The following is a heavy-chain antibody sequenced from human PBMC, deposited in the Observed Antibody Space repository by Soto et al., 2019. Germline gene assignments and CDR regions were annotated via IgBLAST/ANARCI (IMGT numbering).Heavy chain of an antibody. CDR3: AREGDCSGGSCYSYFDY. CDR2: IYYSGST. Sequence: SETLSLTCTVSGGSISSYYWSWIRQPPGKGLEWIGYIYYSGSTNYNPSLKSRVTISVDTSKNQFSLKLSSVTAADTAVYYCAREGDCSGGSCYSYFDYWGQGTLVTVSS. V-gene: IGHV4-59*01. J-gene: IGHJ4*02. CDR1: GGSISSYY. D-gene: IGHD2-15*01.